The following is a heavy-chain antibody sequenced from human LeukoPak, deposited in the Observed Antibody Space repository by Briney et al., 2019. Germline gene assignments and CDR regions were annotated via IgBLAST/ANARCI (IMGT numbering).Heavy chain of an antibody. CDR2: ISGGGGTT. CDR3: AKDRVYYFDSSGYSCDY. J-gene: IGHJ4*02. V-gene: IGHV3-23*01. D-gene: IGHD3-22*01. CDR1: GFTFSNYA. Sequence: SGGSLRLSCAASGFTFSNYAMSWVRQAPGKGLEWVSGISGGGGTTYYADPVKGRFTISRDNSKNTLYLQMHSLRAEDTAVYYCAKDRVYYFDSSGYSCDYWGQGSLVTVSS.